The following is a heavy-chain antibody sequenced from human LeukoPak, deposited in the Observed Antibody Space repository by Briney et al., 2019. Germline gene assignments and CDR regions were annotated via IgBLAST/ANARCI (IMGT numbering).Heavy chain of an antibody. V-gene: IGHV3-30-3*01. CDR3: ARGSGYSYGIFDY. D-gene: IGHD5-18*01. Sequence: PGRSLRLSCAASGFTFSSYAMHWVRQAPGKGLEWVAVISYDGSNKYYADSVKGRFTISRDNSKNTLYLQMNSLRAEDTAVYYCARGSGYSYGIFDYWGQGTLVTVSS. CDR2: ISYDGSNK. J-gene: IGHJ4*02. CDR1: GFTFSSYA.